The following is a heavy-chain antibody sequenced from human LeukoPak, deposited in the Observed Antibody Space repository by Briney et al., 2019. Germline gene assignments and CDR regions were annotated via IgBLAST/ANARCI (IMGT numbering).Heavy chain of an antibody. CDR1: GYTFTSYD. CDR3: ARAPRYSNSFYFDY. D-gene: IGHD4-11*01. Sequence: SVKVSCKASGYTFTSYDISWVRQAPGQGLEWMGGIIPIFGTANYAQKFQGRVTITADESTSTAYMELSSLRSEDTAVYYCARAPRYSNSFYFDYWGQGTLVTVSS. V-gene: IGHV1-69*13. J-gene: IGHJ4*02. CDR2: IIPIFGTA.